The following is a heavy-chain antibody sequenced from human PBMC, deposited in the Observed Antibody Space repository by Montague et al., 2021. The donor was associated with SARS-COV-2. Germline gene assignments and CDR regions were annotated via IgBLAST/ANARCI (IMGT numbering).Heavy chain of an antibody. CDR2: ISNSGSYT. D-gene: IGHD3-10*01. Sequence: RSLSLAASGFTFSDYYMSWIRQAPGKGLEWVSYISNSGSYTNYADSVKGRFTISRDNAKNSLYLQMNSLRAEDTAVYYCAKSSLLWFGRPFDFWGQGTLVTVSS. CDR1: GFTFSDYY. J-gene: IGHJ4*02. CDR3: AKSSLLWFGRPFDF. V-gene: IGHV3-11*03.